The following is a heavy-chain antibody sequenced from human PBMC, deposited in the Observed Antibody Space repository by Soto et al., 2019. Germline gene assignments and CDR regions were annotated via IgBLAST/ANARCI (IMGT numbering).Heavy chain of an antibody. CDR3: AKDITMVRGVIKYYYYGMDV. CDR1: GFTFSSYG. D-gene: IGHD3-10*01. V-gene: IGHV3-30*18. Sequence: GGSLRLSCAASGFTFSSYGMHWVRQAPGKGLEWVAVISYDGSNKYYADSVKGRFTISRDNSKNTLYLQMNSLRAEDTAVYYCAKDITMVRGVIKYYYYGMDVWGQGTTVTVSS. J-gene: IGHJ6*02. CDR2: ISYDGSNK.